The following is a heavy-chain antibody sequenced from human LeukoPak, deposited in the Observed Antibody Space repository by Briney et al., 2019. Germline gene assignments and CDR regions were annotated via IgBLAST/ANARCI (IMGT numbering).Heavy chain of an antibody. V-gene: IGHV4-39*01. CDR1: GGSISSSSYY. Sequence: SETLSLTCTVSGGSISSSSYYWGWIRQPPGKGLEWIGSIYYSGSTYYNPSLKSRVAISVDMSKNQFSLKLSSVTAADTAVYYCARQGMPGRYSGYGSDAFDIWGQGTMVTVSS. J-gene: IGHJ3*02. D-gene: IGHD5-12*01. CDR3: ARQGMPGRYSGYGSDAFDI. CDR2: IYYSGST.